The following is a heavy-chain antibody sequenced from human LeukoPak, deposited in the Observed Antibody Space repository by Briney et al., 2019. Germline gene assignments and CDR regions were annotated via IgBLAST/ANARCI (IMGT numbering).Heavy chain of an antibody. J-gene: IGHJ5*02. V-gene: IGHV5-51*01. CDR3: ARLSGYCSSTSCHGFDP. D-gene: IGHD2-2*01. CDR1: GYSFTSYW. Sequence: GESLKISCKGSGYSFTSYWIGWVRQMPGKGLEWMGIIYPGDSDTRYSPSFQGQVTISADKSISTAYLQWSSLKASDTAMYYCARLSGYCSSTSCHGFDPWGQGTLVTVSS. CDR2: IYPGDSDT.